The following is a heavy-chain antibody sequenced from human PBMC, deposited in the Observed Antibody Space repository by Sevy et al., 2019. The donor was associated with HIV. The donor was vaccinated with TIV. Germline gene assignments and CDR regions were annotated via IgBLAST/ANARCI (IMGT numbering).Heavy chain of an antibody. J-gene: IGHJ6*02. D-gene: IGHD6-13*01. CDR1: GGSVSSYF. V-gene: IGHV4-59*02. CDR2: ICYSGST. CDR3: ARESPYIAAAGKYYYYNGMDV. Sequence: SETLSLTCTVSGGSVSSYFWSWIRQPPGKGLEWIGYICYSGSTDYNPSLKSRVTISLDTSKNQFSLKLSSVTAADTAVYYCARESPYIAAAGKYYYYNGMDVWGQGTTVTVSS.